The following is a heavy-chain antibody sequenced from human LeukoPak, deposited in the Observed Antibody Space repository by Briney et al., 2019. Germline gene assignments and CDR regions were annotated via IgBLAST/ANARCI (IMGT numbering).Heavy chain of an antibody. V-gene: IGHV4-59*01. J-gene: IGHJ4*02. CDR3: ARAPPMVRGDSNDY. CDR2: IYYSGST. Sequence: SETLSLTCTVSGGSISSYYWSWIRQPPGKGLEWIGYIYYSGSTNYNPSLKSRVTISVDTSKNQFSLKLSSVTAADTAVYYCARAPPMVRGDSNDYWGQGTLATVSS. D-gene: IGHD3-10*01. CDR1: GGSISSYY.